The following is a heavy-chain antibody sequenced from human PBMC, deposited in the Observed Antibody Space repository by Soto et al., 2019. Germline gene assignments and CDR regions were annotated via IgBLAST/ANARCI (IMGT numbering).Heavy chain of an antibody. CDR2: IIPIFGTA. J-gene: IGHJ6*02. CDR3: ARSRGLLGFGGVPYYYYGMDV. D-gene: IGHD3-10*01. V-gene: IGHV1-69*01. CDR1: GGTFSSYA. Sequence: QVQLVQSGAEVKKPGSSVKVSCKASGGTFSSYAISWVRQAPGQGLEWMGGIIPIFGTASYAQKFQGRVTINGDESTSTAYMELSSVRSEDKAVYYCARSRGLLGFGGVPYYYYGMDVWGQGTTVTVSS.